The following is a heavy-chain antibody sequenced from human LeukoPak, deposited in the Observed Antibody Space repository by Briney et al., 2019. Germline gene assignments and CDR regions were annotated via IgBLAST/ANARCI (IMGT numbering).Heavy chain of an antibody. V-gene: IGHV3-7*03. D-gene: IGHD1-26*01. Sequence: GGSLRLSCAASGFTFSSHCMNWARQAPGKGLEWVANIKQDGSENVDSVKGRFTISRDNAKNSLYLQMNSLRAEDTAVYYCASNSGSSVWGQGTLVTVSS. CDR3: ASNSGSSV. J-gene: IGHJ4*02. CDR1: GFTFSSHC. CDR2: IKQDGSE.